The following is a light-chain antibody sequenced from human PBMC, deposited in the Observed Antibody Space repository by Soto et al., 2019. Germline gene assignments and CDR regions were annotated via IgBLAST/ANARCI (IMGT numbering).Light chain of an antibody. V-gene: IGKV3-20*01. CDR1: QSVSSSY. CDR3: QQYGSSPPYT. Sequence: ELVLTQSPGTLSLSPGERATLSCRASQSVSSSYLAWYQQKPGQAPRLLIYGASSRATGIPDRFSGSGSGKDFTLTISRLETEDFAVYYCQQYGSSPPYTFGQGTKLEIK. CDR2: GAS. J-gene: IGKJ2*01.